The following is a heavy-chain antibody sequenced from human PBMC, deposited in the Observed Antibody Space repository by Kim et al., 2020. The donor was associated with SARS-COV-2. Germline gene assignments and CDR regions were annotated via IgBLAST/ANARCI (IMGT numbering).Heavy chain of an antibody. CDR1: GGSISSSNW. CDR2: IYHSGST. Sequence: SETLSLTCAVSGGSISSSNWWSWVRQPPGKGLEWIGEIYHSGSTNYNPSLKSRVTISVDKSKNQFSLKLSSVTAADTAVYYCARARSSHDYGDYDYYYYGMDVWGQGTTVTVSS. J-gene: IGHJ6*02. D-gene: IGHD4-17*01. CDR3: ARARSSHDYGDYDYYYYGMDV. V-gene: IGHV4-4*02.